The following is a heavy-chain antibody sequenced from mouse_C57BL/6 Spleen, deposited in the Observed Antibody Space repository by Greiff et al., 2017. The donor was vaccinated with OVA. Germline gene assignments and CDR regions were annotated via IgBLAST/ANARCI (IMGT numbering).Heavy chain of an antibody. Sequence: EVKLMESGGGLVQPGGSLSLSCAASGFTFTDYYMSWVRQPPGKALEWLGFIRNKANGYTTEYSASVKGRLTISRDNSQSILYLQMNALRSEDSATYYCASPLWGGAWCAYWGQGTLVTVSA. CDR1: GFTFTDYY. J-gene: IGHJ3*01. V-gene: IGHV7-3*01. D-gene: IGHD1-1*02. CDR2: IRNKANGYTT. CDR3: ASPLWGGAWCAY.